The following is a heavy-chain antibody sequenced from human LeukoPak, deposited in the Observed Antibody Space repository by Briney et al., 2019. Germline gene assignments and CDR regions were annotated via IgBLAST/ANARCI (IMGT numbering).Heavy chain of an antibody. CDR2: IIPIFGTA. CDR3: ARGYCSGGSCPTGFDY. V-gene: IGHV1-69*13. J-gene: IGHJ4*02. CDR1: EGTFSSYA. Sequence: ASVKVSCKASEGTFSSYAISWVRQAPGQGLEWMGGIIPIFGTANYAQKFQGRVTITADESTSTAYMELSSLRSEDTAVYYCARGYCSGGSCPTGFDYWGQGTLVTVSS. D-gene: IGHD2-15*01.